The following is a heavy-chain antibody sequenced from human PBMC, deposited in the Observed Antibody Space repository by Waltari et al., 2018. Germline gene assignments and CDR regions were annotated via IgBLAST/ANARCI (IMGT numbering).Heavy chain of an antibody. D-gene: IGHD4-4*01. Sequence: QVQLVQSGAEVKKPGSSVKVSCKASGGHFSSYAISWVRQAPRQGLEWMGGIIPIFGTANYAQKFQGRVTITADESTSTAYMELSSLRSEDTAVYYCARDSGTVTTRGAYGMDVWGQGTTVTVSS. CDR3: ARDSGTVTTRGAYGMDV. CDR2: IIPIFGTA. CDR1: GGHFSSYA. V-gene: IGHV1-69*13. J-gene: IGHJ6*02.